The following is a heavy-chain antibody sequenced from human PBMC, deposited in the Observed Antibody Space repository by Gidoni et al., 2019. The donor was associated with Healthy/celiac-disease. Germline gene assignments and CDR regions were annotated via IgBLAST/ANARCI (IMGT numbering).Heavy chain of an antibody. D-gene: IGHD5-12*01. J-gene: IGHJ4*02. CDR2: IKQDGSEK. Sequence: EVQLVESGGGLVQPGGSLRLSCAASGFTFSSYWMGWVRQAPGKGLEWVANIKQDGSEKYYVDSVKGRFTISRDNAKNSLYLQMNSLRAEDTAVYYCAREDADGYNANFDYWGQGTLVTVSS. V-gene: IGHV3-7*01. CDR3: AREDADGYNANFDY. CDR1: GFTFSSYW.